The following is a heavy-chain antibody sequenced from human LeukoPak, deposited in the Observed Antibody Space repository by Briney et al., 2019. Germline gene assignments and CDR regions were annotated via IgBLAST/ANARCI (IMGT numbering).Heavy chain of an antibody. V-gene: IGHV1-69*13. CDR2: IIPIFGTA. D-gene: IGHD3-10*01. CDR1: GGTFSSYA. CDR3: ATLHEGYYYGSGKDY. Sequence: ASVKVSCKASGGTFSSYAISWVRQAPGQGLEWMGGIIPIFGTANYAQKFQGRVTITADESTSTAYMELSSLRSEDTAVYYCATLHEGYYYGSGKDYWGQGTLVTVSS. J-gene: IGHJ4*02.